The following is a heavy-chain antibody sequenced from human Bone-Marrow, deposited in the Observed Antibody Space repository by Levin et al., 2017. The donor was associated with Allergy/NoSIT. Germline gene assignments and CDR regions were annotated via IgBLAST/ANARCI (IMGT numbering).Heavy chain of an antibody. V-gene: IGHV3-53*01. CDR1: GFTVSSNY. J-gene: IGHJ5*02. CDR2: IYSDGST. CDR3: ARSGYSSSWLNWFDP. Sequence: GGSLRLSCAASGFTVSSNYMSWVRQAPGKGLEWVSVIYSDGSTYYADSVKGRFTISRDNSKNTLYLQMNSLRAEDTAVYYCARSGYSSSWLNWFDPWGQGTLVTVSS. D-gene: IGHD6-13*01.